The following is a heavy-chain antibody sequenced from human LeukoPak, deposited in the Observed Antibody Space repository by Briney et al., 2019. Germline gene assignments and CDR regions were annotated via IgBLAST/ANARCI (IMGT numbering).Heavy chain of an antibody. Sequence: AGGSLRLSCAASGFTFSSYAMSWVRQAPGKGLEWVSSISSSGASTYYADSVKGRFTISRDNSKSTLYLQMNSLGAGDTAVYYCAKEASFGVVSPFDYWGQGTLVTVSS. CDR2: ISSSGAST. D-gene: IGHD3-3*01. J-gene: IGHJ4*02. V-gene: IGHV3-23*01. CDR3: AKEASFGVVSPFDY. CDR1: GFTFSSYA.